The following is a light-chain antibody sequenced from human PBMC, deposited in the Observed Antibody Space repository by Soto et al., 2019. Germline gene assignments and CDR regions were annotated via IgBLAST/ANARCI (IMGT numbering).Light chain of an antibody. CDR3: SSFRSGTTL. CDR2: EVS. Sequence: QSVLTQPASVSGSPGQSITISCTGTSSDIGGYNFVSWYQQHPGRAPKLMIYEVSNRPSGVSDRFSGSKSGNTASLTISGLQADEEGDYYCSSFRSGTTLFGTGAKVTAL. V-gene: IGLV2-14*01. J-gene: IGLJ1*01. CDR1: SSDIGGYNF.